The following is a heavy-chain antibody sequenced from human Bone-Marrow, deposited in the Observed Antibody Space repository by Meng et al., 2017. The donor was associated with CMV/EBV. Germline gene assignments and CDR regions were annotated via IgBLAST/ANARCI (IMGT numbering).Heavy chain of an antibody. Sequence: GESLKISCAASGFTFSSYGMHWVRQAPGKGLEWVAFIRYDGSNKYYADSVKGRFTISRDNYKNTLYLQMNSMRAEDTAVYYCAKDGDFWSGYLRGMDVWGQGTTVTVSS. J-gene: IGHJ6*02. CDR1: GFTFSSYG. CDR2: IRYDGSNK. D-gene: IGHD3-3*01. V-gene: IGHV3-30*02. CDR3: AKDGDFWSGYLRGMDV.